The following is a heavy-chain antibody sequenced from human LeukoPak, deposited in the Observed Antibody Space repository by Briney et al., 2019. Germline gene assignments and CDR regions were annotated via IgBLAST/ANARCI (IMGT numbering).Heavy chain of an antibody. Sequence: DPSETQSLTCTVSGGSIHSYWSWIRQPAGKGLEWIGRISGSGTITYNPALQSRLTISIDTSKNQFSQKLMSVTAADTAVYYCARDSGTTGEVKFDPWGQGTLVTVSS. CDR2: ISGSGTI. CDR3: ARDSGTTGEVKFDP. J-gene: IGHJ5*02. CDR1: GGSIHSY. D-gene: IGHD3-10*01. V-gene: IGHV4-4*07.